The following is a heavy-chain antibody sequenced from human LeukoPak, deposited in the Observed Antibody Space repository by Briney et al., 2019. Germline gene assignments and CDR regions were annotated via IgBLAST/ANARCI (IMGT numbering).Heavy chain of an antibody. Sequence: GGSLRLSCAASGFIFRSYTMTWVRQAPGKGLEWVSSITNNGIYTYYADSVKGRFTISTDNANNPLYLQMNSLRAEDTAIYFCARQPQVAHFDYWGQGTLVSVSS. CDR1: GFIFRSYT. D-gene: IGHD2-15*01. J-gene: IGHJ4*02. CDR3: ARQPQVAHFDY. CDR2: ITNNGIYT. V-gene: IGHV3-21*01.